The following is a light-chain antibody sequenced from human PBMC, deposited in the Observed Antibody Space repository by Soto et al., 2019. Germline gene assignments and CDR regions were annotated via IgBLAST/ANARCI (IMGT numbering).Light chain of an antibody. J-gene: IGKJ4*01. CDR1: QGITSY. Sequence: DIQLTQSPSFLSASVGDRVTITCRASQGITSYLAWYQQKPGKAPKLLIYGASTLQSGVPSRFSGSGSGTEFTLTISSLQPEDFATYYCQQLNSYPHTFGGGTKVEIK. CDR3: QQLNSYPHT. V-gene: IGKV1-9*01. CDR2: GAS.